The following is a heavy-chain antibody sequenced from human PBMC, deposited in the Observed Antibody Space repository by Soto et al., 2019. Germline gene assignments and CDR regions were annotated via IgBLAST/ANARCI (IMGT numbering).Heavy chain of an antibody. CDR3: ARDPLWFGELSSFDY. CDR1: GYTFPNQG. J-gene: IGHJ4*02. D-gene: IGHD3-10*01. V-gene: IGHV1-3*01. CDR2: INVGNGVT. Sequence: QVQLVQSGAEVKKPGASVKVSCKASGYTFPNQGLHWVRQAPGHRLEWMGWINVGNGVTKYSQKFQGRVSISRDTSASTGYMELSSLTYEDTAVYYCARDPLWFGELSSFDYCGQGTLVTVSS.